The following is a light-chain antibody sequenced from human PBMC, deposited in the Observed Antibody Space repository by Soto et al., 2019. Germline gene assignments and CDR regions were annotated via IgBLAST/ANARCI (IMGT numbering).Light chain of an antibody. CDR3: KQRSNWIT. CDR1: QSVSNSH. J-gene: IGKJ5*01. CDR2: AAS. V-gene: IGKV3D-20*02. Sequence: EHVLTHSPARLSLSPVERATICCXASQSVSNSHLAWYQQKPGQAPRXLIYAASNRATGIQARFSGSGSGTEFTLTISSLEPEDFAVYYCKQRSNWITFGQGTRREI.